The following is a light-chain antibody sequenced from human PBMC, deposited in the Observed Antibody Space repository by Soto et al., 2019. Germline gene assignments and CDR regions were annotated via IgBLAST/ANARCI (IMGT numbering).Light chain of an antibody. J-gene: IGKJ1*01. CDR1: QSVSSY. Sequence: EIVLTQSPATLSLSPGERATLSCRASQSVSSYLAWYQQKPGQAPRLLIYDASNRATGIPARFSGSGSGTDFTLTISSLEPEDFAVYYCQQRNPWTFGQGTKVDIK. CDR3: QQRNPWT. CDR2: DAS. V-gene: IGKV3-11*01.